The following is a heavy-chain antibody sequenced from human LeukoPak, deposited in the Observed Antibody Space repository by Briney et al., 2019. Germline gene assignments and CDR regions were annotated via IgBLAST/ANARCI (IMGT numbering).Heavy chain of an antibody. D-gene: IGHD4-17*01. CDR3: ARGWNGDYNRGFDY. J-gene: IGHJ4*02. CDR2: ISYDGSNK. V-gene: IGHV3-30*04. CDR1: GFTFSSYA. Sequence: GRSLRLSCAASGFTFSSYAMHCVRQAPGKGLEWVAVISYDGSNKYYADSVKGRFTISRDNSKNTLYLQMNSLRAEDTAVYYCARGWNGDYNRGFDYWGQGTLVTVSS.